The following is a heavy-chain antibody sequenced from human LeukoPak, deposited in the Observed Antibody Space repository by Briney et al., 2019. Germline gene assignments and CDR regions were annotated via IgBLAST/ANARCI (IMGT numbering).Heavy chain of an antibody. D-gene: IGHD5-24*01. CDR1: GYRFTSYW. V-gene: IGHV5-51*01. J-gene: IGHJ4*02. Sequence: GESLKTSCKGSGYRFTSYWIGWVRQMPGKGLEWMGIIYPGDSDTRYSPSFQGQVTISADKSISTAYLQWSSLKASDTAMYYCSRHLPESWLQLGPYYFDYWGQGTLVTVSS. CDR2: IYPGDSDT. CDR3: SRHLPESWLQLGPYYFDY.